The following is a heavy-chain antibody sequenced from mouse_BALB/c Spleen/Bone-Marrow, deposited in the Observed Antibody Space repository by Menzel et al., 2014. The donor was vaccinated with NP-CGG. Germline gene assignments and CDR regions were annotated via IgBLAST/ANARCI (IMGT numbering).Heavy chain of an antibody. CDR2: INSNGDNT. Sequence: EVKLMESGGGLVKLGGSLKLSCAASGFTFSSYYMSWVRQTPEKRLELVAAINSNGDNTYYPDTVEGRFTISRDNAKNTLYLQMSSLKSEDTALYYCAGSYYGSTFDYWGQGTTLTVSS. V-gene: IGHV5-6-2*01. CDR1: GFTFSSYY. CDR3: AGSYYGSTFDY. J-gene: IGHJ2*01. D-gene: IGHD1-1*01.